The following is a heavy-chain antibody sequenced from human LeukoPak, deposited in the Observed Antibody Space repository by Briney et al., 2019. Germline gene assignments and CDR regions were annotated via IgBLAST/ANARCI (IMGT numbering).Heavy chain of an antibody. CDR2: ISGSGGST. CDR1: GFTFSSYA. Sequence: GGSLRLSCAASGFTFSSYAMSWVRQAPGKGLEWVSAISGSGGSTYYADSVEGRFTISRDNSKNTLYLQMNSLRAEDTAVYYCAKEGSYYDFWSGYPYYYYYYMDVWGKGTTVTVSS. D-gene: IGHD3-3*01. V-gene: IGHV3-23*01. CDR3: AKEGSYYDFWSGYPYYYYYYMDV. J-gene: IGHJ6*03.